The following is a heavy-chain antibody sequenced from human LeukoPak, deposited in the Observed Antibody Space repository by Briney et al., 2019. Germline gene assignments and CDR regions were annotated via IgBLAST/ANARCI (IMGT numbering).Heavy chain of an antibody. Sequence: AASVKVSCKASGGTFSSYAISWVRQAPGQGLEWMGGIIPIFGTANYAQKFRGRVTITADKSTRTAYMELSSLRSEDTAVYYCARIRDGYNDAYDLWGQGTVVTVPS. CDR1: GGTFSSYA. V-gene: IGHV1-69*06. D-gene: IGHD5-24*01. CDR2: IIPIFGTA. CDR3: ARIRDGYNDAYDL. J-gene: IGHJ3*01.